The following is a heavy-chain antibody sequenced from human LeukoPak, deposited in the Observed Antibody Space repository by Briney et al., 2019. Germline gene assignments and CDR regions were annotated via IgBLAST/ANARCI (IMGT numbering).Heavy chain of an antibody. CDR3: ARGYMGNYYAFDI. CDR1: GYTFSSYD. J-gene: IGHJ3*02. CDR2: MNPNSGNK. Sequence: ASVKVSCKASGYTFSSYDTNWVRQATEQGLEWMGWMNPNSGNKGYAQMFQGRVTMTRNISISTAYMELSSLRSEDTAMYYCARGYMGNYYAFDIWGQGTMVIVSS. D-gene: IGHD1-26*01. V-gene: IGHV1-8*01.